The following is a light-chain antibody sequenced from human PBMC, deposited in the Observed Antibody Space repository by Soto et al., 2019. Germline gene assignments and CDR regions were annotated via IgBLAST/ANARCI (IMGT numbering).Light chain of an antibody. CDR2: AVS. V-gene: IGLV2-14*03. J-gene: IGLJ1*01. Sequence: QSALTQPASVSGSPGQSITISCSGTSSDIGSYNHVAWYQQFPGKNPKLMIYAVSDRPSGVSDRFSGSKSGITASLTISGLQTEDEADYYCISYTDRQSYLFGTGTKGTVL. CDR1: SSDIGSYNH. CDR3: ISYTDRQSYL.